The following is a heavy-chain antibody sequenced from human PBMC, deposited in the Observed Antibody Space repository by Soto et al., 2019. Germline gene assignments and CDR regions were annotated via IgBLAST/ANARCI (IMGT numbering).Heavy chain of an antibody. Sequence: PGGSLRLSCAASVFTFSSYAMHWVRQAPGKGLEWVAVISYDGSNKYYADSVKGRFTISRDNSKNTLYLQMNSLRAEDTDVYYCAREGSRYCSGGSCYSDYCYGMDVWGQGTTVTVSS. V-gene: IGHV3-30-3*01. D-gene: IGHD2-15*01. CDR2: ISYDGSNK. J-gene: IGHJ6*02. CDR1: VFTFSSYA. CDR3: AREGSRYCSGGSCYSDYCYGMDV.